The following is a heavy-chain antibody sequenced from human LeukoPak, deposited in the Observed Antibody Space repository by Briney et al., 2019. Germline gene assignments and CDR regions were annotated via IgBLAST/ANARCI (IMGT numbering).Heavy chain of an antibody. CDR1: GGSISSYY. Sequence: SETLSLTFTVSGGSISSYYWSWIRQPPGKGLEWIGYIYYSGSTSYNPSLRSRVTISVDTSKNQFSLKLSSVTAADTAVYYCARYSDDSAFDIWGQGTMVTVSS. CDR2: IYYSGST. V-gene: IGHV4-59*12. D-gene: IGHD3-22*01. CDR3: ARYSDDSAFDI. J-gene: IGHJ3*02.